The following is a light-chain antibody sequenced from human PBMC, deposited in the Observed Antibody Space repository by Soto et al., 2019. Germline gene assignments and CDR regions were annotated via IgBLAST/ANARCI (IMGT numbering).Light chain of an antibody. CDR3: QRLGT. J-gene: IGKJ4*01. Sequence: EIVLTQSPGTLSLSPGERATLSCRASQSVSSRYLAWYQQKPGQAPRLLIYDASNRATGIPARFSGSGSGTDFTLTISSLEPEDFAVYYCQRLGTFGGGTKVDIK. V-gene: IGKV3-20*01. CDR1: QSVSSRY. CDR2: DAS.